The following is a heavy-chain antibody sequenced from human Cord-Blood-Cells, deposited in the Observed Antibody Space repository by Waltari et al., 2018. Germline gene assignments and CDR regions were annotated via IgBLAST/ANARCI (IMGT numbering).Heavy chain of an antibody. D-gene: IGHD7-27*01. CDR2: IYPGDSDT. CDR3: ARRSTKLGRGAFDI. J-gene: IGHJ3*02. Sequence: EVQLVQSGAEVKKPGESLKISGKGSGYSFTSSWNGWVRRMPGKGLEWMGIIYPGDSDTRYSPSFQGQVTISADKSISTAYLQWSSLKASDTAMYYCARRSTKLGRGAFDIWGQGTMVTVSS. V-gene: IGHV5-51*01. CDR1: GYSFTSSW.